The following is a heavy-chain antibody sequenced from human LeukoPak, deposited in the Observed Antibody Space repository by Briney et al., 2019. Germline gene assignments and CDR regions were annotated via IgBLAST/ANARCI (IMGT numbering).Heavy chain of an antibody. J-gene: IGHJ4*02. D-gene: IGHD3-3*01. V-gene: IGHV1-69*04. CDR2: IIPILGIA. CDR3: ARGAIFGVVIDY. CDR1: GGTFSSYA. Sequence: SVKVSCKASGGTFSSYAISWVRQAPGQGLEWMGRIIPILGIANYAQKFQGRVTITADKSTSTAYMELSSLRSEDTAVYYCARGAIFGVVIDYWGQGTLVTVSS.